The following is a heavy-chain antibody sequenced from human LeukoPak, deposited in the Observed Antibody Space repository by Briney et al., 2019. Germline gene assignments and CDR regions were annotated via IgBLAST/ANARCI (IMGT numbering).Heavy chain of an antibody. CDR2: INPSGGST. V-gene: IGHV1-46*01. CDR1: GYTFTGYY. CDR3: ARDFEFGYCSGGSCYDFDY. D-gene: IGHD2-15*01. Sequence: GASVKVSCKASGYTFTGYYMHWVRQAPGQGLEWMGIINPSGGSTSYAQKFQGRVTMTRDTSTSTVYMELSSLRSEDTAVYYCARDFEFGYCSGGSCYDFDYWGQGTLVTVSS. J-gene: IGHJ4*02.